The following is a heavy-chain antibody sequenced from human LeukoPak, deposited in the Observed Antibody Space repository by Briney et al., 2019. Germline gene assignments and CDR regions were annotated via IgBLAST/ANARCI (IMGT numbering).Heavy chain of an antibody. D-gene: IGHD3-22*01. J-gene: IGHJ4*02. CDR1: GFTFSSYN. CDR2: ISGSSSFI. CDR3: ARDGLQAYYDSSGFFDY. V-gene: IGHV3-21*01. Sequence: GGSLRLSCAASGFTFSSYNMNWVRQAPGKGLEWVSSISGSSSFISYADSTQGRFTISRDNARNSLYLQMNSLRAEDTAVYYCARDGLQAYYDSSGFFDYWGQGTLVTVSS.